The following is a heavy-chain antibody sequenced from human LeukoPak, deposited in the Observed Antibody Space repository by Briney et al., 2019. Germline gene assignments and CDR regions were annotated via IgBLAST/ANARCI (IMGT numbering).Heavy chain of an antibody. CDR3: ARVRGSYSLDY. CDR2: IKKDGSEK. CDR1: GFTLSNCW. D-gene: IGHD1-26*01. J-gene: IGHJ4*02. Sequence: GGSLRLSCVASGFTLSNCWMSWVRQAPGMGLEWVASIKKDGSEKNYVDSVKGRFTISRDNAKNSLYLQMNSLRAEDTDVYFCARVRGSYSLDYWGQGTLVTVSS. V-gene: IGHV3-7*01.